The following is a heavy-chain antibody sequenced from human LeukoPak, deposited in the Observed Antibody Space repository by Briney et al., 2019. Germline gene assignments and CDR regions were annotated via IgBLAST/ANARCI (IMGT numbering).Heavy chain of an antibody. Sequence: PSETLSLTCTVSGGSVSSGSYYWSWIRQPPGKGLEWIGYIYYSGSTNYNPSLKSRVTISVDTSKNQFSLKLSSVTAADTAVYYCARGRMAESATGPFDLWGQGTMVTVSS. J-gene: IGHJ3*01. D-gene: IGHD1-14*01. CDR2: IYYSGST. CDR1: GGSVSSGSYY. CDR3: ARGRMAESATGPFDL. V-gene: IGHV4-61*01.